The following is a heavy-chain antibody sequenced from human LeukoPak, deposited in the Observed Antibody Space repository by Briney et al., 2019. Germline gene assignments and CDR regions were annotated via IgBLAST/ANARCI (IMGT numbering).Heavy chain of an antibody. CDR3: AADPTDYYDSSGPGGY. CDR1: GFTFTSSA. CDR2: IVVGSGNT. D-gene: IGHD3-22*01. Sequence: SVKVSCKASGFTFTSSAMQWVRQARGQRLEWIGWIVVGSGNTNYAQKFQERVTITRDMSTSTAYMELSSLRSEDTAVYYCAADPTDYYDSSGPGGYWGQGTLVTVSS. V-gene: IGHV1-58*02. J-gene: IGHJ4*02.